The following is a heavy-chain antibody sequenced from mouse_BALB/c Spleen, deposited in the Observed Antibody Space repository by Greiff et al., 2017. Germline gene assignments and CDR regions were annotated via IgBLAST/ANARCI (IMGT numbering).Heavy chain of an antibody. D-gene: IGHD3-2*02. Sequence: EVMLVESGGGLVKPGGSLKLSCAASGFTFSDYYMYWVRQTPEKRLEWVATISDGGSYTYYPDSVKGRFTIARDNAKNNLYLQMSSLKSEDTAMYYCARAQACYFDYWGQGTTLTVSS. CDR1: GFTFSDYY. J-gene: IGHJ2*01. V-gene: IGHV5-4*02. CDR2: ISDGGSYT. CDR3: ARAQACYFDY.